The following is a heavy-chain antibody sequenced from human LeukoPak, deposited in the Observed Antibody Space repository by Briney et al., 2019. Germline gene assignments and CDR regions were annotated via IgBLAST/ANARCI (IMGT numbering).Heavy chain of an antibody. D-gene: IGHD6-13*01. CDR1: GGTFSSYA. CDR3: ARSIAAAGLDAFDI. J-gene: IGHJ3*02. CDR2: IIPIFGTA. Sequence: SVKVSCKASGGTFSSYAISWVRQAPGHGLEWMGRIIPIFGTANYAQKFQGRVTITTDESTSTAYMELSSLRSEDTAVYYCARSIAAAGLDAFDIWGQGTMDTVSS. V-gene: IGHV1-69*05.